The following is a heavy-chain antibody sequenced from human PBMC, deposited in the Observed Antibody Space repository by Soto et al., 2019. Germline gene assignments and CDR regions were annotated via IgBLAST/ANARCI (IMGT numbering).Heavy chain of an antibody. D-gene: IGHD5-12*01. CDR2: ISAYSADA. J-gene: IGHJ4*02. V-gene: IGHV1-18*01. CDR3: ARVRGFDYWFFLDF. CDR1: GYTFTSFS. Sequence: QVQLLQSGAEVKRPGASIRVSCKASGYTFTSFSITWVRQAPGQGLEWMGWISAYSADAKSTQKFDDRLTMTTDTSPNTAYMELRSLRSDDTAVYYCARVRGFDYWFFLDFWGQGTLVTVSS.